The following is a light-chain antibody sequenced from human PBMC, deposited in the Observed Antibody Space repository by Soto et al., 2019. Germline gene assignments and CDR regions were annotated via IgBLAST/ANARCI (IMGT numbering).Light chain of an antibody. Sequence: QSVLTQPASVSGTPGQSITIACTGTSSDVGGYNFVSWYQQHPGKAPKLMIYDVTIRPSGVSSRFSGSKSGNTASLTISGLQAEDEADHYCSSYTSSSTLVFGTGTKLTVL. CDR3: SSYTSSSTLV. J-gene: IGLJ1*01. V-gene: IGLV2-14*01. CDR1: SSDVGGYNF. CDR2: DVT.